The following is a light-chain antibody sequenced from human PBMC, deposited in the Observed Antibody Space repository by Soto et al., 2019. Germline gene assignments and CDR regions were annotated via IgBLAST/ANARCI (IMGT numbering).Light chain of an antibody. V-gene: IGKV3-15*01. CDR2: GAS. CDR3: QQYTDWPWGT. J-gene: IGKJ4*01. CDR1: QSVHSN. Sequence: EIVMTQSPATLSLSPGETATPPCRASQSVHSNLAWFQQHPGQAPRLLIYGASSRATGIPVRFSGSGSGTEFTLTISSLQPEDFAVYYCQQYTDWPWGTFGGGTKVDI.